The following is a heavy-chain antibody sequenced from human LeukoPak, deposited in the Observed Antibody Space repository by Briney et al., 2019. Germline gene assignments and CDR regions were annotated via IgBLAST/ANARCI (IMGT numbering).Heavy chain of an antibody. D-gene: IGHD3-22*01. CDR2: INQDGSEK. CDR3: ARDPEYYDSSGYDY. CDR1: GFTFSSYW. Sequence: GGSLRLSCAASGFTFSSYWMSWVRQAPGKGLEWVANINQDGSEKYYVDSVKGRFTISRDNAKNSLYLQMSTLRAEDTAVYYCARDPEYYDSSGYDYWDQGTLVTVSS. J-gene: IGHJ4*02. V-gene: IGHV3-7*01.